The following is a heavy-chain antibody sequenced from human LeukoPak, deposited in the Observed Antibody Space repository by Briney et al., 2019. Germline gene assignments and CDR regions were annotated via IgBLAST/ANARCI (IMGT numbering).Heavy chain of an antibody. CDR3: AKGWTSGFDY. CDR2: ISATGGST. V-gene: IGHV3-23*01. CDR1: GFTFRNYA. J-gene: IGHJ4*02. D-gene: IGHD2-15*01. Sequence: PGGSLRLSCAASGFTFRNYAMSWVRQAPGKGLEWVSTISATGGSTYYADSVKGRLTISRDNSKNTLYVQMNSLRAEDTAVYYCAKGWTSGFDYWGQGTLVTVSS.